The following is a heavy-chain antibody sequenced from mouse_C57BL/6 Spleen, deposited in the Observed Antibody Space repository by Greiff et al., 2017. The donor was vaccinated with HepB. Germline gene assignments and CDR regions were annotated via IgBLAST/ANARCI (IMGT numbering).Heavy chain of an antibody. CDR3: ARVRVLYYAMDY. J-gene: IGHJ4*01. Sequence: EVQLQQSGPGLVKPSQSLSLTCSVTGYSITSGYYWNWIRQFPGNKLEWMGYISYDGSNNYNPSLKNRISITRDPSKNQFFLKLKSVTTEDTATYHCARVRVLYYAMDYWGQGTSVTVSS. V-gene: IGHV3-6*01. CDR1: GYSITSGYY. D-gene: IGHD2-14*01. CDR2: ISYDGSN.